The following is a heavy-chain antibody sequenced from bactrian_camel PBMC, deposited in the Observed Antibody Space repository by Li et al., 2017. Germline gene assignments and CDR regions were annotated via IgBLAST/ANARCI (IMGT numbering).Heavy chain of an antibody. CDR2: ISRGGGST. Sequence: QLVESGGGLVQPGGSLRLSCASSLFTFPYMTWVRQGPGKGLEWVSQISRGGGSTYYADSVKGRFTISQDNAKTTVYLQMNNLTPEDTAIHYCAAGGHTIATVLQFMRARPVYYHWAQGTQVTVS. D-gene: IGHD4*01. V-gene: IGHV3S40*01. J-gene: IGHJ4*01. CDR1: LFTFPY. CDR3: AAGGHTIATVLQFMRARPVYYH.